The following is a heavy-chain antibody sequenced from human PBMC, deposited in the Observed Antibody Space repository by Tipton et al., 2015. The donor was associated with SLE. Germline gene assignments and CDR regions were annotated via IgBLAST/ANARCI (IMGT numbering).Heavy chain of an antibody. J-gene: IGHJ6*02. CDR3: ARGWAHYYGSGNYLSGMDV. V-gene: IGHV4-4*02. Sequence: SLRLSCAVSGGSISNNNWWSWVRQPPGKELEWIGEIYHSGSTNYNPSLESRVTISVDKSKNQFSLNLSSVTAADTAVYYCARGWAHYYGSGNYLSGMDVWGQGTTVTVSS. CDR2: IYHSGST. CDR1: GGSISNNNW. D-gene: IGHD3-10*01.